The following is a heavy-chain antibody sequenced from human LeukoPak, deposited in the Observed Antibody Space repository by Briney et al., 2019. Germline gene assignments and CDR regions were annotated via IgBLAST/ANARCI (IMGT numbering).Heavy chain of an antibody. V-gene: IGHV3-9*01. CDR3: AKDINYGDHGGLDY. CDR1: GFTVDDYA. J-gene: IGHJ4*02. Sequence: PGGSLRLSCAASGFTVDDYAMHWVRQAPGKGLEWVSGISWNSGSIVYADSVKGRFTISRDNAKNSLYLQMNSLRAEDTALYYCAKDINYGDHGGLDYWGQGTLVTVSS. D-gene: IGHD4-17*01. CDR2: ISWNSGSI.